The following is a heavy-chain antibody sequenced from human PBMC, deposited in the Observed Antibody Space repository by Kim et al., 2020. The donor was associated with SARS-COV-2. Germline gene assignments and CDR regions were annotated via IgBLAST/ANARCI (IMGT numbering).Heavy chain of an antibody. CDR2: ISGGGAKR. D-gene: IGHD3-10*01. Sequence: GGSLRLSCAASGFTFDSYAMSWVRQAPGKGLEWVSYISGGGAKRFYADSVKGRFTISRDNSKNTLFLQLNSLRAEDTALYYCARCHSGWGNGAFDIWGLGTMITVSS. CDR3: ARCHSGWGNGAFDI. V-gene: IGHV3-23*01. CDR1: GFTFDSYA. J-gene: IGHJ3*02.